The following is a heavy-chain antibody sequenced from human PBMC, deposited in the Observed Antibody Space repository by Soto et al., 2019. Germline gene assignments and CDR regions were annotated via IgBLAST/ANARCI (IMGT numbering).Heavy chain of an antibody. CDR2: INVGNGNT. V-gene: IGHV1-3*01. Sequence: ASVKVSFKASGYTYISYSMHWVRQAPGQRLEGMGWINVGNGNTKYSQNFQGRVTINQDTSASTAYMELSSLTSEDTAVYYCAREKWGSGSRWLDPWGQGTLVTVSS. D-gene: IGHD6-19*01. J-gene: IGHJ5*02. CDR3: AREKWGSGSRWLDP. CDR1: GYTYISYS.